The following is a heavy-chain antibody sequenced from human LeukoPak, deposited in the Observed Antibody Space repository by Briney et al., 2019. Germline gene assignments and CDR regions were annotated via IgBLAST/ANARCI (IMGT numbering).Heavy chain of an antibody. D-gene: IGHD1-26*01. V-gene: IGHV4-59*01. CDR2: IFYTGNT. J-gene: IGHJ4*02. Sequence: PSETLSLTCSVSGGSLSSYHWSWIRQPPGKGLEWVGYIFYTGNTNYNPSLKSRVTISVDTSKNQFSLKLNSVTAADTAVYYCARASGSYNYFDYWGQGTLVTVSS. CDR1: GGSLSSYH. CDR3: ARASGSYNYFDY.